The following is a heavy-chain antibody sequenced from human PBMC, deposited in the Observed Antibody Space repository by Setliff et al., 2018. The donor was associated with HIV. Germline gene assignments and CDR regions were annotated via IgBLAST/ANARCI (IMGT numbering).Heavy chain of an antibody. D-gene: IGHD3-10*01. CDR3: ARDPYYYGSGSLGVDY. V-gene: IGHV1-69*13. Sequence: ASVKFSCKASGGTFSSYAISWVRQAPGQGLEWMGGITPIFGTANYAQKFQGRVTITADESTSTAYMELSSLRSEDTAVYYCARDPYYYGSGSLGVDYWGQGTLVTVSS. CDR1: GGTFSSYA. J-gene: IGHJ4*02. CDR2: ITPIFGTA.